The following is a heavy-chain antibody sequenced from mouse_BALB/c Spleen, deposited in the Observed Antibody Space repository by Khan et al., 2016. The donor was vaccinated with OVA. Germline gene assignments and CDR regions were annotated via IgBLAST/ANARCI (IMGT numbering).Heavy chain of an antibody. CDR3: TRGVLGVQTWFAY. CDR1: GYTFTSYD. V-gene: IGHV1S136*01. Sequence: DVQLQQSGPELVKPGASVKMSCKASGYTFTSYDMHWVKQKPGQGLEWIGYINPYNDYTKFNEKFKGKATLTSDKSSSTAYMELSSLTSEDSAVFYCTRGVLGVQTWFAYWGQGTLVTVSA. CDR2: INPYNDYT. J-gene: IGHJ3*01. D-gene: IGHD3-1*01.